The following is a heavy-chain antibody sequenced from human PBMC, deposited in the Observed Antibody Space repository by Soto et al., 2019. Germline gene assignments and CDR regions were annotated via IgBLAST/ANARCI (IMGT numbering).Heavy chain of an antibody. J-gene: IGHJ4*02. CDR2: IWYDGTNK. Sequence: SGGSLRLSCGASGFTFIAYGGHWVRQAPGKGLEWVAVIWYDGTNKYYADSVKGRFTISRDKSKNTLYLQMNSLRAEDTAVYYCARALPLVQNFDYWGQGTLVTVSS. V-gene: IGHV3-33*01. CDR3: ARALPLVQNFDY. CDR1: GFTFIAYG.